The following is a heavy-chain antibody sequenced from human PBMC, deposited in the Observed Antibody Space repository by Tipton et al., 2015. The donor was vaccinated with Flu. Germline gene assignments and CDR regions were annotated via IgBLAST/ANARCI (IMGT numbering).Heavy chain of an antibody. CDR2: IIPILGTE. J-gene: IGHJ4*02. CDR1: GGPFSSYA. D-gene: IGHD3-10*01. CDR3: AVPTMTVFSSSRGY. Sequence: QVQLVQSGAEVKKPGSSVKVSCKASGGPFSSYAINWVRQAPGQGLEWIGGIIPILGTEDYAQKFQGRVTITADESTKTVYMELNSLSSEDTAVYYCAVPTMTVFSSSRGYWGQGTLVTVSS. V-gene: IGHV1-69*11.